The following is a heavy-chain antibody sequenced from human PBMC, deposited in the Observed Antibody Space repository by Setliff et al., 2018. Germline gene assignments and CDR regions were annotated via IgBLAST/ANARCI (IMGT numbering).Heavy chain of an antibody. CDR2: IHYSGST. Sequence: ASETLSLTCTVSGGSISSFYWSWIRQPPGKGLESIGSIHYSGSTNYNPSLKSRLTISVDTAKTQFSLRLISVTAADTAVYYCARQAGLRGYYGSNSLYYFDFWGRGTLVTVSS. CDR3: ARQAGLRGYYGSNSLYYFDF. CDR1: GGSISSFY. V-gene: IGHV4-59*08. D-gene: IGHD3-10*01. J-gene: IGHJ4*01.